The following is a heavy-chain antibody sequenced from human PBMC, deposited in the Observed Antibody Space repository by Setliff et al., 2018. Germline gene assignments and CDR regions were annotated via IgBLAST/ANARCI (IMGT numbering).Heavy chain of an antibody. Sequence: GASVKVSCKVSGSTVTESSMHWVRQAPGTGLEWMGGFDPEDGERIYAQHFQGRLTMTEDTSTDTAYMELSSLRSEDTAVYYCATGFLRYDILTGYYQRPHYFEYWGQGTLVTVSS. CDR2: FDPEDGER. J-gene: IGHJ4*02. V-gene: IGHV1-24*01. CDR3: ATGFLRYDILTGYYQRPHYFEY. CDR1: GSTVTESS. D-gene: IGHD3-9*01.